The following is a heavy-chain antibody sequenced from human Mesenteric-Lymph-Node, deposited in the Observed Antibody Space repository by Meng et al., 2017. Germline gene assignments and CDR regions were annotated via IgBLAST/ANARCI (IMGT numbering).Heavy chain of an antibody. CDR3: ARGDGTATILSGYHY. CDR1: GFTFNDYG. J-gene: IGHJ4*02. V-gene: IGHV3-20*04. D-gene: IGHD3-9*01. Sequence: GESLKISCAASGFTFNDYGMSWVRQAPGKGLDWVSGINWNGDSTGYADSVKGRFTISRDNAKKSLYLQMHSLRAEDTALYYCARGDGTATILSGYHYWGQGTLVTVSS. CDR2: INWNGDST.